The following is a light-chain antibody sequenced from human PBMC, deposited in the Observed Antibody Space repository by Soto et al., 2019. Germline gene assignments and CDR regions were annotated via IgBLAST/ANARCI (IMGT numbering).Light chain of an antibody. CDR2: AAS. V-gene: IGKV1-6*01. CDR1: QDIRNA. CDR3: LQNYNYPLT. Sequence: AIQMTQSPPSLSASVGDRVTITCRASQDIRNALGWYQQKPGKVPKLLIHAASSLQSGLPSRFSGSGSGTDFTLTISSLQSEDFATYCCLQNYNYPLTFGGGTKVDIK. J-gene: IGKJ4*01.